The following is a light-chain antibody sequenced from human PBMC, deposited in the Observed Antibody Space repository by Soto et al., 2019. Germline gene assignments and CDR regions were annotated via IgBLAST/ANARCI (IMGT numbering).Light chain of an antibody. CDR3: QQYGSSPSVT. Sequence: EIVLTQSPGTLSLSPGESATLSCRASQSVRSYLAWYQQKPGQAPRLLIYGASNRATGIPARFSGSGSGTDFTLTISSLEPEDFAVYYCQQYGSSPSVTFGQGTRLEI. CDR2: GAS. V-gene: IGKV3-20*01. J-gene: IGKJ5*01. CDR1: QSVRSY.